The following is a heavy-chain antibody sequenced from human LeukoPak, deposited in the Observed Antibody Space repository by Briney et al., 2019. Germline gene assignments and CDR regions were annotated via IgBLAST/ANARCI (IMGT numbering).Heavy chain of an antibody. CDR2: INHSGST. CDR3: ARRARIQLWSSRPLNYYYYMDV. V-gene: IGHV4-34*01. Sequence: KSSETLSLTCAVYGGSFSGYYWSWIRQPPGKGLEWIGEINHSGSTNYNPSLKSRVTISVDTSKNQFSLKLSSVTAADTAVYYCARRARIQLWSSRPLNYYYYMDVWGKGTTVTISS. CDR1: GGSFSGYY. J-gene: IGHJ6*03. D-gene: IGHD5-18*01.